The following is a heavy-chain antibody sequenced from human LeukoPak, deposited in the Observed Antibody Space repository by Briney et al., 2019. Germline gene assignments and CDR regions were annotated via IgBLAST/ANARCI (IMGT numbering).Heavy chain of an antibody. J-gene: IGHJ4*02. CDR3: ARGTTGFGVVSRY. V-gene: IGHV1-8*01. CDR2: MNPNSGNT. D-gene: IGHD3-3*01. CDR1: GYTFTSYD. Sequence: AASVKVSCKATGYTFTSYDINWVRQATGQGLEWMGWMNPNSGNTGYAQKFQGRVTMTRNTSISTAYMELSSLRSEDTAVYYCARGTTGFGVVSRYWGQGTLVTVSS.